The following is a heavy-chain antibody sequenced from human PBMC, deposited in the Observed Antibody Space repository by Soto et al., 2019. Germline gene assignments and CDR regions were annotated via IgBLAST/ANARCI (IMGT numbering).Heavy chain of an antibody. CDR1: GGTFSSYA. V-gene: IGHV1-69*13. CDR2: IIPIFGTA. D-gene: IGHD2-21*02. CDR3: ARGNVHIVVVTAIDWFDP. J-gene: IGHJ5*02. Sequence: SVKVSCKASGGTFSSYAISWVRQAPGQGLEWMGGIIPIFGTANYAQKFQGRVTITADESTSTAYMELSSLRSEDTAVYYCARGNVHIVVVTAIDWFDPWGQGTLVTVSS.